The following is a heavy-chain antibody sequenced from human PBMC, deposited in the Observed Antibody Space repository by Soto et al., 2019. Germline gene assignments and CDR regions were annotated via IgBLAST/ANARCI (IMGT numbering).Heavy chain of an antibody. CDR1: GFTFRNYG. Sequence: EVQLLESGGGLVQPGKSLRLSCAASGFTFRNYGMSWVRQAPGKGLEWVSSISGSGTATYYADSVRGRFTISRDNSRNTLYVEMNRLGVEDTAIYYCARDQGTSYGLYYFDNWGQGTLVTVSS. J-gene: IGHJ4*02. CDR3: ARDQGTSYGLYYFDN. D-gene: IGHD5-18*01. CDR2: ISGSGTAT. V-gene: IGHV3-23*01.